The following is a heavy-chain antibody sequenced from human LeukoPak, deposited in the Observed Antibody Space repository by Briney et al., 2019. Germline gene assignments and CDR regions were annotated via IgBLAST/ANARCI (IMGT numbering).Heavy chain of an antibody. Sequence: SETLSLTCTVSGGSISDYYWSWFRQPPGKELEWIGYISYRGGATYNPSLRSGVTMSVDTSKTHFSLKLDSVTAADTIVDDCARLPSHWGQGTLVTVSS. CDR3: ARLPSH. V-gene: IGHV4-59*08. J-gene: IGHJ4*02. CDR2: ISYRGGA. CDR1: GGSISDYY.